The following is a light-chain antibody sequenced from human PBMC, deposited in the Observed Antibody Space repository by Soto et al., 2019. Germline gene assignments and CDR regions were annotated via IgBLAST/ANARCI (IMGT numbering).Light chain of an antibody. Sequence: QSALTQPASVSGSPGQSITISRTGASSVVGGFDHVSWYQQHPGKVPRLLIYDVSSRPSGVSDRFSGSKSGNTASLTISGLQAEDEADYYCNSFTTTNTYVFGTGTKVTVL. CDR1: SSVVGGFDH. CDR3: NSFTTTNTYV. CDR2: DVS. J-gene: IGLJ1*01. V-gene: IGLV2-14*03.